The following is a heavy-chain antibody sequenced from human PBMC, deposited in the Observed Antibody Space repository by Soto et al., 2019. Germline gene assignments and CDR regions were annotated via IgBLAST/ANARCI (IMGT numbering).Heavy chain of an antibody. J-gene: IGHJ4*02. V-gene: IGHV1-24*01. CDR3: AAGGTRWLHSPFDY. Sequence: QVQLVQSGAEVRKPGASVKVSCKVSGHTLTELSMHWVRQAPGKGLEWMGGFDPEDGERISAQKIQGRVTVTEDTSTDSTYLELSSLRSEDTAVYYCAAGGTRWLHSPFDYWGQGTLVTISS. CDR2: FDPEDGER. CDR1: GHTLTELS. D-gene: IGHD1-1*01.